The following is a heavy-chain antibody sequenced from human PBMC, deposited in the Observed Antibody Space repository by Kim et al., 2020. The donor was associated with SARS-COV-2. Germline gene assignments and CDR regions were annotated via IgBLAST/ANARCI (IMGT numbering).Heavy chain of an antibody. CDR1: GFTFSSYG. Sequence: GGSLRLSCAASGFTFSSYGMHWVRQAPGKGLEWVAVISYDGSNKYYADSVKGRFTISRDNSKNTLYLQMNSLRAEDTAVYYCAKDLGGMQNSGSYWDYWGQVTLVTVSS. CDR3: AKDLGGMQNSGSYWDY. D-gene: IGHD1-26*01. CDR2: ISYDGSNK. J-gene: IGHJ4*02. V-gene: IGHV3-30*18.